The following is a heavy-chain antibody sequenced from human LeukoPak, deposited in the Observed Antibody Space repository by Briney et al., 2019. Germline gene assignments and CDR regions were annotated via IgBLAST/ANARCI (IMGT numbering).Heavy chain of an antibody. CDR3: ARHQWHYYYYMGV. D-gene: IGHD6-19*01. CDR1: GGSISSSSYY. J-gene: IGHJ6*03. Sequence: SETLSLTCTVSGGSISSSSYYWGWVRQPPGKGLGWIGSIYYSGDTYYNPSLKSRRVTISVDTSKNQFSLRLSSVTAADTAVYYCARHQWHYYYYMGVWGKGSTVTVSS. CDR2: IYYSGDT. V-gene: IGHV4-39*01.